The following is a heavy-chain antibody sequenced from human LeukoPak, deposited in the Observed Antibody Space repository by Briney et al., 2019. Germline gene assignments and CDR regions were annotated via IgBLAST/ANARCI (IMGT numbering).Heavy chain of an antibody. J-gene: IGHJ5*02. V-gene: IGHV4-34*01. CDR1: GGSFSGYY. CDR2: INHSGST. D-gene: IGHD2-15*01. Sequence: SETLSLTCAVYGGSFSGYYWSWIRQPPGKGLEWIGEINHSGSTNYNPSLKSRVTISVDTSKNQFSLKLSSVTAADTAVYYCASGQGYCSGGSCTNWFDPWGQGTLVTVSS. CDR3: ASGQGYCSGGSCTNWFDP.